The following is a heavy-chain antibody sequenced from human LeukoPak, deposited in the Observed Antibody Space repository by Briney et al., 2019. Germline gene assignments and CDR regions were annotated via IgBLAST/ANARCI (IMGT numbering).Heavy chain of an antibody. J-gene: IGHJ4*02. CDR3: AKDGVWFGDLSDSNSGDY. D-gene: IGHD3-10*01. CDR1: GFTFSTYV. Sequence: PGGSLRLSCAASGFTFSTYVMTWVRQAPGKGLEWVSAISGSGGSTYYADSVKGRFTISRDNSKNTLYLQMNSLRAEDTAVYYCAKDGVWFGDLSDSNSGDYWGQGTLATVSS. CDR2: ISGSGGST. V-gene: IGHV3-23*01.